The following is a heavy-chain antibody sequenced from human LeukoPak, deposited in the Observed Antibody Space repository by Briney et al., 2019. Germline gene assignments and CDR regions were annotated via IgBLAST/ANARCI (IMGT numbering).Heavy chain of an antibody. CDR2: INPSGGST. CDR1: GYTFTSYY. Sequence: ASVKVSCKASGYTFTSYYMHWVRQAPGQGLEWMGIINPSGGSTSYAQKFQGRVTMTRDTSTSTDYMELSSLRSEDTAVYYCAREGRWLQLQDYWGQGTLVTVSS. V-gene: IGHV1-46*01. D-gene: IGHD5-24*01. J-gene: IGHJ4*02. CDR3: AREGRWLQLQDY.